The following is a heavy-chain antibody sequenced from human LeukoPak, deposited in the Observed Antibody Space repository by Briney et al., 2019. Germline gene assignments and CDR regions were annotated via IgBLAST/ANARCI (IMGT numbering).Heavy chain of an antibody. CDR3: ARKWFPPPYCFDI. CDR1: GGSISSSHW. CDR2: IYHSGST. D-gene: IGHD3-22*01. Sequence: KASETLSLTCAVSGGSISSSHWWSWVRQPPGEGLEWIGEIYHSGSTNYNASLKSRVSISVDKSKNQFSLKLSSVTAADTAVYFCARKWFPPPYCFDIWGQGTMVTVSS. J-gene: IGHJ3*02. V-gene: IGHV4-4*02.